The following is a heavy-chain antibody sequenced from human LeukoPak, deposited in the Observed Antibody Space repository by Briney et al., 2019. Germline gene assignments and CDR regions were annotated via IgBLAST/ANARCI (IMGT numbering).Heavy chain of an antibody. D-gene: IGHD5-18*01. CDR1: GYTFTGYY. CDR2: VNPNSGGT. V-gene: IGHV1-2*02. Sequence: ASVKVSCKASGYTFTGYYMHWVRQAPGQGLEWMGWVNPNSGGTNYAQKFQGRVTMTRDTSISTAYMELSRLRSDDTAVYYCARDKRTAMVLPDYWGQGTLVTVSS. J-gene: IGHJ4*02. CDR3: ARDKRTAMVLPDY.